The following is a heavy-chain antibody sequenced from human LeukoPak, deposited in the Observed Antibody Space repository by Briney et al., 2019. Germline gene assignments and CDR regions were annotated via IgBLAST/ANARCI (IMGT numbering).Heavy chain of an antibody. CDR3: AKDQAPKRYCSSTSCPTTFDY. V-gene: IGHV3-30*02. CDR2: IRYDGSNK. D-gene: IGHD2-2*01. Sequence: PGGSLRLSCAASGFTFSSYGMHWVRQAPGKGLEWVAFIRYDGSNKYYADSVEGRFTISRDNSKNTLYLQMNSLRAEDTAVYYCAKDQAPKRYCSSTSCPTTFDYWGQGTLVTVSS. J-gene: IGHJ4*02. CDR1: GFTFSSYG.